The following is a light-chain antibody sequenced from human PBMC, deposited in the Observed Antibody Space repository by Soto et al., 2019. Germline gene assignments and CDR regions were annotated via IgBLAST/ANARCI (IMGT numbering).Light chain of an antibody. CDR1: QSVTNSF. CDR3: QQYGGSPLT. V-gene: IGKV3-20*01. J-gene: IGKJ4*01. CDR2: GAS. Sequence: EIVLTQSPGTLSLSPGERATLSCRASQSVTNSFLAWYQQKPGQAPRLLIHGASSRATGIPDRFSGSGSGTDFTLTISRLEPEDFAVYYCQQYGGSPLTFGGGTRWIS.